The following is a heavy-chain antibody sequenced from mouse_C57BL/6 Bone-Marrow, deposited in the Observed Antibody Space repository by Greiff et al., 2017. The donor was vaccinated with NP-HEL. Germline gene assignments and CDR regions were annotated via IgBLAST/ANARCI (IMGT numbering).Heavy chain of an antibody. V-gene: IGHV1-52*01. J-gene: IGHJ1*03. CDR2: IDPSDSET. CDR1: GYTFTSYW. CDR3: AREIGYYYGSDCYFDV. D-gene: IGHD1-1*01. Sequence: VQLQQPGAELVRPGSSVKLSCKASGYTFTSYWMHWVKQRPIQGLEWIGNIDPSDSETHYNQKFKDKATLTVDKSSSTAYMQLSILTSDDSAVYFCAREIGYYYGSDCYFDVWGTGTTVTVSS.